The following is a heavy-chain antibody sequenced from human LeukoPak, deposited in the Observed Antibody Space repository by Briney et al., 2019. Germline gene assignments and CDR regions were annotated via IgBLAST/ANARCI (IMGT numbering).Heavy chain of an antibody. J-gene: IGHJ4*02. CDR2: ISSSGSTI. Sequence: GGSLRLFCAASGFAFSSYEMNWVRQAPGKGLEWVSYISSSGSTIYYADSVKGRFTISRDNAKNSLYLQMNSLRAEDTAVYYCARRYCSSTSCLFDYWGQGTLVTVSS. CDR1: GFAFSSYE. D-gene: IGHD2-2*01. CDR3: ARRYCSSTSCLFDY. V-gene: IGHV3-48*03.